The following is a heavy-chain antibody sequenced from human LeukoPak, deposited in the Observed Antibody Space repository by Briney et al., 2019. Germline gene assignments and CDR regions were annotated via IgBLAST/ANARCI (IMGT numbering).Heavy chain of an antibody. CDR2: IYTSGST. CDR3: ARNALGGLGYCSSTSCLTDFDY. D-gene: IGHD2-2*01. Sequence: SETLSLTCAVSGGSISSYYWSWIRQPAGKGLEWIGRIYTSGSTNYNPSLKSRVTMSVDTSKNQFSLKLSSVTAADTAVYYCARNALGGLGYCSSTSCLTDFDYWGQGTLVTVSS. J-gene: IGHJ4*02. CDR1: GGSISSYY. V-gene: IGHV4-4*07.